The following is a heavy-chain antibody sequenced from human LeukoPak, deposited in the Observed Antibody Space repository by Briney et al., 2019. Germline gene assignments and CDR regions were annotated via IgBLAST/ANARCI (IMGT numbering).Heavy chain of an antibody. J-gene: IGHJ4*02. CDR2: MNPNSGNT. V-gene: IGHV1-8*01. CDR1: GYTFTSYD. D-gene: IGHD2-2*01. Sequence: ASVKVSCKASGYTFTSYDINWVRQATGQGLEWMGWMNPNSGNTGYAQKFQGRVTMTRDTSTSTVYMELSSLRSEDTAVYYCARASIVVPAAIFRLDYWGQGTLVTVSS. CDR3: ARASIVVPAAIFRLDY.